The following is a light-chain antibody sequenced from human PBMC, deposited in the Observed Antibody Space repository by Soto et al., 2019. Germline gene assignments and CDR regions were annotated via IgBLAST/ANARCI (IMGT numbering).Light chain of an antibody. J-gene: IGKJ5*01. V-gene: IGKV3-15*01. CDR1: QSIVTY. CDR3: QQYINWPPIT. CDR2: GAS. Sequence: IVMTQSPATLSVSPGERATLSCRASQSIVTYLAWFQQKPGQAPRLLIYGASTRATGVPARFSGSGSGTDFTLTISSLQSEDFAVYCGQQYINWPPITFGQGTRLESK.